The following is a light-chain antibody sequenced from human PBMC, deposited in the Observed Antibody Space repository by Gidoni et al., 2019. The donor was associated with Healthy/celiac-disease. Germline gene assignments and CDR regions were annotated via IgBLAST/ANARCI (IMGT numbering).Light chain of an antibody. CDR2: AAS. V-gene: IGKV1-8*01. CDR1: QGISSY. CDR3: QQYYSYPLT. J-gene: IGKJ4*01. Sequence: IRMTQSPSSLSASTGDRVTITCRASQGISSYLAWYQQKPGKAPKLLIYAASTLQSGVPSRFSGSGSGTDFTLTISCLQSEDFATYYCQQYYSYPLTFGGGTKVEIK.